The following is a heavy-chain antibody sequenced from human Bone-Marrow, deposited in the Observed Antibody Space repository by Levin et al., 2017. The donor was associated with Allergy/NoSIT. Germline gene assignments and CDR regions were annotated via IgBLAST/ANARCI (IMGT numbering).Heavy chain of an antibody. CDR1: GGSITTIGYY. Sequence: SETLSLTCTVSGGSITTIGYYWSWIRQPPGKGLEWIGTIYSSGATYYNPSLKSRVTISVDTSKNQFSLRLTSVIAADTAVYYCARHDYGSGTYFASWGQGTLVTVSS. D-gene: IGHD3-10*01. V-gene: IGHV4-39*01. CDR2: IYSSGAT. CDR3: ARHDYGSGTYFAS. J-gene: IGHJ4*02.